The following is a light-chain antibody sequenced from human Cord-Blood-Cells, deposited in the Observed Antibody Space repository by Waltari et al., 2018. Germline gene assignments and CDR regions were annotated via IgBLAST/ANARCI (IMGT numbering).Light chain of an antibody. CDR2: EGS. Sequence: QSALTQPASVSGSPAQSITISCPGTSSAVGSYNLVSWYQQHPGKAPKLMIYEGSKRPSGVSNRFSGSKSGNTASLTISGLQAEDEADYYCCSYAGSSTVFGGGTKLTVL. CDR1: SSAVGSYNL. CDR3: CSYAGSSTV. J-gene: IGLJ3*02. V-gene: IGLV2-23*01.